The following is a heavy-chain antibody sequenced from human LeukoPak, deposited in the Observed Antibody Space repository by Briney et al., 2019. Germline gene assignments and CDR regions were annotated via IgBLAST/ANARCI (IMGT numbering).Heavy chain of an antibody. V-gene: IGHV1-18*01. CDR2: ISAYNGNT. CDR3: ARACSSTSCLYYYGMDV. CDR1: VYTFTSYG. J-gene: IGHJ6*02. D-gene: IGHD2-2*01. Sequence: GASVKVSCKASVYTFTSYGISWVRQAPGQGLEWMGWISAYNGNTNYAQKLQGRVTMTTDTSTSTAYMELRSLRSDDTAVYYCARACSSTSCLYYYGMDVWGQGTTVTVSS.